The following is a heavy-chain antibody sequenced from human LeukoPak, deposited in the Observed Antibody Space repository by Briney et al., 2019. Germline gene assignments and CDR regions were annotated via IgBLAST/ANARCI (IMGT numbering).Heavy chain of an antibody. D-gene: IGHD1-26*01. J-gene: IGHJ4*02. CDR2: IGNTGSPI. CDR1: GFTFRNEE. V-gene: IGHV3-48*03. Sequence: PGGSLRLSCVVSGFTFRNEEMNWVRQVPGKGLEWVAYIGNTGSPINYGESVKGRFTISRDNAKNSPYLQMNSLRGDDTGIYYCARGGNYAPFDYWGQGALVAVSS. CDR3: ARGGNYAPFDY.